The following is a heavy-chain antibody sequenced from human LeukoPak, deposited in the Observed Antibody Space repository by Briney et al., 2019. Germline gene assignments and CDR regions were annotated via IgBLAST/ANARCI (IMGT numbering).Heavy chain of an antibody. CDR1: GYTFTGYY. CDR3: ARDDGSGNNDY. D-gene: IGHD3-10*01. Sequence: GASVKVSCKASGYTFTGYYMHWVGQAPGQGLEWIGWINPNSGGTNYAQKFQGRVTMTRDTSISTAYMELSRLRSDDTAVYYCARDDGSGNNDYWGQGTLVTVSS. CDR2: INPNSGGT. J-gene: IGHJ4*02. V-gene: IGHV1-2*02.